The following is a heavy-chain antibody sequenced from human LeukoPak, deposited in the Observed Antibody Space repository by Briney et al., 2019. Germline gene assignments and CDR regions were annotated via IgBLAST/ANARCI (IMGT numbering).Heavy chain of an antibody. CDR3: ARHVPSTIFFNWFDP. Sequence: SETLSLTCTVSGGSISSSDYYWGWIRQSPGKVQEWIGSIYYSGSTYYNSSFESRVTISVDTSKNQFFLKVSSVTAADTTVYYCARHVPSTIFFNWFDPWGQGTLVTVSS. J-gene: IGHJ5*02. D-gene: IGHD3-3*01. CDR1: GGSISSSDYY. V-gene: IGHV4-39*01. CDR2: IYYSGST.